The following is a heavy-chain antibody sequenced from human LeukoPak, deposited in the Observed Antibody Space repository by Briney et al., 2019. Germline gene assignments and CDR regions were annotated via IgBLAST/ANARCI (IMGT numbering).Heavy chain of an antibody. Sequence: GGSLRLSCAASGFTFSSYAMHWVRQAPGEGLEWVAVISYDGSNKYYADSVKGRFTISRDNSKNTLYLQMNSLRAGDTAVYYCARAAIQLWLSLDYWGQGTLVTVSS. CDR2: ISYDGSNK. CDR3: ARAAIQLWLSLDY. D-gene: IGHD5-18*01. J-gene: IGHJ4*02. CDR1: GFTFSSYA. V-gene: IGHV3-30*04.